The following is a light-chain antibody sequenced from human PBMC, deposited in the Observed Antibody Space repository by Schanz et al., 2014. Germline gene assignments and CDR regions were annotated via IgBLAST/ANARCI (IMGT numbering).Light chain of an antibody. CDR2: AAS. CDR3: QQYFSYSGT. CDR1: QSVASY. J-gene: IGKJ1*01. V-gene: IGKV1-39*01. Sequence: DIQMTQSPYSLSASVGDRVTITCRASQSVASYLNWFQQKPGSAPKFLIYAASRLQTGVPSRFSGSGSGTEFTLTISSLQPDDFATYYCQQYFSYSGTFGQGTKVEI.